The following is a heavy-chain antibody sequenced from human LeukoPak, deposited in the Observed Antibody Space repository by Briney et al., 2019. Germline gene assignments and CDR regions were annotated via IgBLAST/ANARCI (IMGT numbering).Heavy chain of an antibody. J-gene: IGHJ4*02. CDR1: GFTFSSYA. Sequence: GGSLRLSCAASGFTFSSYAMSWVRQAPGKGLEWVSGISTSASSTYYADSVKGRFTISRDNSKNMLYLQMNSLRAEDTAVYYCAEKLSGWSLYFDYWGQGTLVTVSS. V-gene: IGHV3-23*01. CDR3: AEKLSGWSLYFDY. CDR2: ISTSASST. D-gene: IGHD6-19*01.